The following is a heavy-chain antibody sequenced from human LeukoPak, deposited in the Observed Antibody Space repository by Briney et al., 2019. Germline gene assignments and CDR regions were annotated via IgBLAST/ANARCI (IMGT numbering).Heavy chain of an antibody. CDR2: IDSGGST. Sequence: GGSLRLSCAASGFTVSSNYMSWVRQAPGKGLEWVSVIDSGGSTNYAASVRGRFTISRDTSKNTLYLQMNSLRAEDTAVYSCARGGSDGYNPWGQGTLVTVSS. CDR1: GFTVSSNY. D-gene: IGHD5-24*01. CDR3: ARGGSDGYNP. V-gene: IGHV3-66*01. J-gene: IGHJ5*02.